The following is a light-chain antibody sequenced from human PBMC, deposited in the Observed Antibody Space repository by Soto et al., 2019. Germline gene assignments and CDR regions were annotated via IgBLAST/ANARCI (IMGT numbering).Light chain of an antibody. J-gene: IGLJ1*01. CDR3: SSYTSSRTYV. CDR2: EVS. CDR1: SSDVGSYNR. Sequence: QSVLTQPPSVSGSPGQSVTISCTGASSDVGSYNRVSWYQQFPATAPKLLIYEVSNRPSGVPDRFSGSKSGNTASLTISGLQAEDEADYYCSSYTSSRTYVFATGTKVTVL. V-gene: IGLV2-18*02.